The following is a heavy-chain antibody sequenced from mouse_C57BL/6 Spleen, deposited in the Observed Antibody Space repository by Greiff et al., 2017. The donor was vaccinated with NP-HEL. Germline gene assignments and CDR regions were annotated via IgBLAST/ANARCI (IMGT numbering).Heavy chain of an antibody. Sequence: EVMLVESGGGLVKPGGSLKLSCAASGFTFSDYGMHWVRQAPEKGLEWVAYISSGSSTIYYADPVKGRFTISRDNAKNTLFLQMTSLRSEDTAMYYCARPGYYGSSIYYYAMDYWGQGTSVTVSS. CDR2: ISSGSSTI. J-gene: IGHJ4*01. V-gene: IGHV5-17*01. CDR1: GFTFSDYG. D-gene: IGHD1-1*01. CDR3: ARPGYYGSSIYYYAMDY.